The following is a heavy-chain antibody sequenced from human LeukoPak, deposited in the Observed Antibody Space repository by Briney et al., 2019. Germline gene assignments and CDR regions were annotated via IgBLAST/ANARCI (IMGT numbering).Heavy chain of an antibody. V-gene: IGHV3-11*04. D-gene: IGHD6-13*01. CDR1: GFTFSDYY. J-gene: IGHJ6*03. CDR2: ISSSGSTI. Sequence: GGSLRLSCAASGFTFSDYYMSWIRQAPGKGLEWVSYISSSGSTIYYADSVKGRFTISRDNAKNSLYLQMNSLGAEDTAVYYCARAYSSSHYYYMDVWGKGTTVTVSS. CDR3: ARAYSSSHYYYMDV.